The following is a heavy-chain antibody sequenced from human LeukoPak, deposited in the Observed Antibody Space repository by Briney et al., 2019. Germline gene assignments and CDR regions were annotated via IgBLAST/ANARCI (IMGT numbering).Heavy chain of an antibody. D-gene: IGHD4-11*01. Sequence: ASVKVSCKASGYTFRGNYIHWLRQAPGQGLEWMVCIDANDGDPKSAQKFQGRVTMSRDTSISTAYMDLSSLSPDDAAVYYCARDPSSVTPYFFDYWGQGTLVTVSS. CDR2: IDANDGDP. CDR1: GYTFRGNY. CDR3: ARDPSSVTPYFFDY. J-gene: IGHJ4*02. V-gene: IGHV1-2*02.